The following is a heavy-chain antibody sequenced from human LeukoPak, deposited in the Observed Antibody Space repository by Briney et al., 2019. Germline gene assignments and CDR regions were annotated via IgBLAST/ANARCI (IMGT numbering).Heavy chain of an antibody. CDR1: GFTFSSYA. V-gene: IGHV3-23*01. CDR2: ISGSGGST. CDR3: AKFKITIFYYMDV. D-gene: IGHD3-3*01. J-gene: IGHJ6*03. Sequence: GGSLRLSCAASGFTFSSYAMSWVRQAPGKGLEWVSAISGSGGSTYYADSVKGRFTISRDNAKNSLYLQMNSLRAEDTAVYYCAKFKITIFYYMDVWGKGTTVTVSS.